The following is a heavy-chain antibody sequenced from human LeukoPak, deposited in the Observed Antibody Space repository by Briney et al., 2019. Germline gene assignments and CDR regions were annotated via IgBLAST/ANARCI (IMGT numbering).Heavy chain of an antibody. J-gene: IGHJ6*03. CDR3: ASRAGSYYYYYYMDV. Sequence: SGTLSLTCAVYGGSFSGYYWSWIRQPPGKGLEWIGEINHSGSTSYNPSLKSRVTISVDTSKNQFSLKLSSVTAADTAVYYCASRAGSYYYYYYMDVWGKGTTVTVSS. CDR2: INHSGST. D-gene: IGHD6-19*01. CDR1: GGSFSGYY. V-gene: IGHV4-34*01.